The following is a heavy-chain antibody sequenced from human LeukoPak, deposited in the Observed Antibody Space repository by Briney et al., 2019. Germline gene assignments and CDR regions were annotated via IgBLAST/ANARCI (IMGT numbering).Heavy chain of an antibody. CDR3: ARGGIQVSGIDEFDY. Sequence: TGGSLGLSCAASGFTFIDYDMHWVRQIIGKGLEWVSAIGIRGDTHYSGSVKGRFTISRENAESSLYLQMNSLRAEDTAVYYCARGGIQVSGIDEFDYWGQGTLVTVSS. J-gene: IGHJ4*02. CDR1: GFTFIDYD. CDR2: IGIRGDT. D-gene: IGHD6-19*01. V-gene: IGHV3-13*01.